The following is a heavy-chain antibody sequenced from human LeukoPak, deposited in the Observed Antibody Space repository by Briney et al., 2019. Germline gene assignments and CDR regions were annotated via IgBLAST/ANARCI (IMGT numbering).Heavy chain of an antibody. CDR1: GFTFSSYA. J-gene: IGHJ4*02. CDR3: AKDTHLAAGAETDY. Sequence: GGSLRLSCSASGFTFSSYAMSWVRQAPGKGREWVSAISGSGGSTYYADSVKGRFTISRDNSKNTLYLQMNSLRAEDTAVYYCAKDTHLAAGAETDYWGQGTLVTVSS. V-gene: IGHV3-23*01. CDR2: ISGSGGST. D-gene: IGHD6-13*01.